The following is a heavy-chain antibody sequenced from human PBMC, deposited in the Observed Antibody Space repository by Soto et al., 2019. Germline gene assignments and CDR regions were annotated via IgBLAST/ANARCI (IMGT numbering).Heavy chain of an antibody. CDR1: GGSFSGYY. Sequence: PSXTLSLTCAVYGGSFSGYYWSWFRQAPGKGLEWVSAISGSGGSTYYADSVKGRFTISRDNSKNTLYLQMNSLRAEDTAVYYCAKVALQQWLYFFGYWGQGTLVTVSS. J-gene: IGHJ4*02. CDR2: ISGSGGST. V-gene: IGHV3-23*01. D-gene: IGHD6-19*01. CDR3: AKVALQQWLYFFGY.